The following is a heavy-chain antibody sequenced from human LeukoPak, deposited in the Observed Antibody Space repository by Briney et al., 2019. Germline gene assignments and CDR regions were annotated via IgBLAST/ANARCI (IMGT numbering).Heavy chain of an antibody. J-gene: IGHJ6*03. Sequence: SETLSLTCTVSGLSISSYYWSWIRQPPGKGLEWIVYIYYSGSTNYNPSLKSRVTISVDTSKNQFSLKLSSVTAADTAVYYCARTTEAHSWRTRYYDYYMDVWGKGTTVTVSS. CDR1: GLSISSYY. CDR2: IYYSGST. D-gene: IGHD6-13*01. CDR3: ARTTEAHSWRTRYYDYYMDV. V-gene: IGHV4-59*01.